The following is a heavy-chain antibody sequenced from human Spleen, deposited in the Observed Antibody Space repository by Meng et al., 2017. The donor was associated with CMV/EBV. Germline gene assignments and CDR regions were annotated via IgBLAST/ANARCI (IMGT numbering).Heavy chain of an antibody. CDR1: GFTVSSYW. CDR3: ARPRDTGIPHYGYL. D-gene: IGHD5-18*01. V-gene: IGHV3-74*01. J-gene: IGHJ4*02. Sequence: GGSLRLSCAASGFTVSSYWMHWVRQAPGKGLVWVSHINSDGSNTGYADFVKGRFTTSRDNAKNTLYLQMNSLRAEDTAVYYCARPRDTGIPHYGYLWGQGTLVTVSS. CDR2: INSDGSNT.